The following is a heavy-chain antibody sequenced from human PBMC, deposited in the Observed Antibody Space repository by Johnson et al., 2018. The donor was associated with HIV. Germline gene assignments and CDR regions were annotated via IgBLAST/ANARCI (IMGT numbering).Heavy chain of an antibody. CDR1: GFTFSSYA. CDR2: ISYDGGDK. D-gene: IGHD6-19*01. V-gene: IGHV3-30*03. CDR3: TYSSDWSPGAFDI. J-gene: IGHJ3*02. Sequence: QEQLVESGGGVVQPGRSLRLSCAASGFTFSSYAMHWVRQAPGKGLEWVAVISYDGGDKYYGDSVKGRLTISRDNSKNTLYLQMNSLRAEDTAVYYCTYSSDWSPGAFDIWGQGTMVTVSS.